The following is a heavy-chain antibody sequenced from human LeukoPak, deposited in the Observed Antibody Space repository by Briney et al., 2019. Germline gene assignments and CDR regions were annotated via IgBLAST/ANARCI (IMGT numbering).Heavy chain of an antibody. CDR2: INYNGRT. V-gene: IGHV4-39*01. J-gene: IGHJ4*02. CDR1: GGSISSSNNF. Sequence: SETLSLTCNVFGGSISSSNNFWGWIRQSPENGLEWIGSINYNGRTYYQSSLKSRAIISIDTSKNQFSLKLGSVTAADTALYYCARLASCSSSCYFDYWGQGSLVTVSS. D-gene: IGHD2-21*01. CDR3: ARLASCSSSCYFDY.